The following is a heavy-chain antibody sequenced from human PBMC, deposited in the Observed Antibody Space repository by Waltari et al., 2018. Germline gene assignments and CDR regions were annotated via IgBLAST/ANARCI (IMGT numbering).Heavy chain of an antibody. J-gene: IGHJ4*02. V-gene: IGHV3-21*02. CDR2: ISSGSSFX. CDR1: GFXLGSYA. D-gene: IGHD2-8*01. CDR3: ARDKLXXLIEIDY. Sequence: EVQLVESXGGLVKPGGSXRLSCXASGFXLGSYAMNWVRQARGKGLEWVSSISSGSSFXYYADSVKGRFTXSRXNAXXXLXLQMNNVXXXDTAXYYCARDKLXXLIEIDYXGQGTLVSVXS.